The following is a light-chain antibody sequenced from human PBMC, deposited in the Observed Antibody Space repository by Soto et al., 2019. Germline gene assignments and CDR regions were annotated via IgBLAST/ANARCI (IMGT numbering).Light chain of an antibody. CDR3: QQYKTWPLT. J-gene: IGKJ4*01. CDR2: GAS. CDR1: QSVGNN. V-gene: IGKV3-15*01. Sequence: DIVMTQSPATLSVSPGERATLSCRASQSVGNNLLAWYQQRPGQAPRLLIYGASARAAGIPSRFSGSGSGTEFTLTINSLQSEDFAVYYCQQYKTWPLTFGGGTKVEV.